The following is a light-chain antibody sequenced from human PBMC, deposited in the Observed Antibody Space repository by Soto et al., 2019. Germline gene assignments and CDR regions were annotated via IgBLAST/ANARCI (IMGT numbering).Light chain of an antibody. CDR1: RDAYNGY. V-gene: IGKV3-20*01. Sequence: EIVLTQSPGTLSLSPVERATLSCRASRDAYNGYLAWYQQRPGQAPRLLIYGVFRRANGIPDRFSGSGFGTDFTLTITRLEPEDFAVYYCQHYGHPQWTFGQGTKVDIK. CDR2: GVF. J-gene: IGKJ1*01. CDR3: QHYGHPQWT.